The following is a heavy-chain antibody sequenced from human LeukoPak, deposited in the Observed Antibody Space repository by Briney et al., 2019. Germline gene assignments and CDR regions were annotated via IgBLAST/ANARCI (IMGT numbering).Heavy chain of an antibody. V-gene: IGHV4-59*12. CDR3: ARDSDVYWFDP. J-gene: IGHJ5*02. D-gene: IGHD3-16*01. Sequence: PSETLSLTCTVSGGSISSYYWSWIRQPPGKGLEWIGYIYYSGSTNYNPSLKSRVTISVDTSKNQFSLKLSSVTAADTAVYYCARDSDVYWFDPWGQGTLVTVSS. CDR2: IYYSGST. CDR1: GGSISSYY.